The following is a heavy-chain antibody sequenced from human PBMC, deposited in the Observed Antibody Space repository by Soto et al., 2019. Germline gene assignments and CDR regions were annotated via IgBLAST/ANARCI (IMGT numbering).Heavy chain of an antibody. CDR3: ARAMSIAVADSAFDI. CDR1: GYTFTSYG. D-gene: IGHD6-19*01. Sequence: ASVKVSCKASGYTFTSYGISWVRQAPGQGLEWMGWISAYNGNTNYAQKLQGRVTMTTDTSISTAYMELSRLRSDDTAVYYCARAMSIAVADSAFDIWGQGTMVTVSS. CDR2: ISAYNGNT. V-gene: IGHV1-18*01. J-gene: IGHJ3*02.